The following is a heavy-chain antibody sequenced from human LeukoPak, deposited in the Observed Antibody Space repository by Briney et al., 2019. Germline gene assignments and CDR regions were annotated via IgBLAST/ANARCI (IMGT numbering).Heavy chain of an antibody. Sequence: GASVKVSCKASGYTFTYYYMYWVRQAPGQGLECMGWIYPNSGGTNYAQKFQGRVTMTRDTSISTAYMELTSLTFDDTAVYYCARDGDAVMVDFDYWGQGTLVTVSS. CDR2: IYPNSGGT. CDR3: ARDGDAVMVDFDY. J-gene: IGHJ4*02. V-gene: IGHV1-2*02. D-gene: IGHD5-18*01. CDR1: GYTFTYYY.